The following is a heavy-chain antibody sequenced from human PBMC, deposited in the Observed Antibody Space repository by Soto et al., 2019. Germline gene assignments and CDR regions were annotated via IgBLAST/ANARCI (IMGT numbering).Heavy chain of an antibody. D-gene: IGHD3-10*01. CDR3: ARERLSGVGWFGELF. CDR1: GFTFSSYS. V-gene: IGHV3-21*01. Sequence: EVQLVESGGGLVKPGGSLRLSCAASGFTFSSYSMNWVRQAPGKGLEWVSSISSSSSYIYYADSVKGRFTISRDNAKNSLYLQMNSLRAEDTAVYYCARERLSGVGWFGELFWGQGTLVTVSS. CDR2: ISSSSSYI. J-gene: IGHJ4*02.